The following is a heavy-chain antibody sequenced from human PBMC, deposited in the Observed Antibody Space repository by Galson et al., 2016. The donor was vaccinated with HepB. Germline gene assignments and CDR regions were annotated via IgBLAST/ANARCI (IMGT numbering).Heavy chain of an antibody. CDR2: ISDSGYST. Sequence: LRLSCAASGFTFSDYTISWVRQAPGKGLDWVSVISDSGYSTYYADSVKGRFTISRDNSKNTVYLQMNSLRAEDTALYYCAKVGVLLWFGELLTNFDSWGQGTLVTVSS. CDR1: GFTFSDYT. J-gene: IGHJ4*02. V-gene: IGHV3-23*01. CDR3: AKVGVLLWFGELLTNFDS. D-gene: IGHD3-10*01.